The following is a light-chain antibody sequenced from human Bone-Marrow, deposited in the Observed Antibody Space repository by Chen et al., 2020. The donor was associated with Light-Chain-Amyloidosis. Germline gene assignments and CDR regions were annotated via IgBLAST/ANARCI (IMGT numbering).Light chain of an antibody. V-gene: IGKV1-9*01. J-gene: IGKJ5*01. CDR3: QQLHGYPIP. Sequence: DIQLTQSPSFLSASIGDRVPITCRASYGISSPLAWYQQQPGEAPKLLIYAASTLHSGVPSRFSGSGAGTECTLTISSLQSEDFETDDWQQLHGYPIPFGQGTRLE. CDR1: YGISSP. CDR2: AAS.